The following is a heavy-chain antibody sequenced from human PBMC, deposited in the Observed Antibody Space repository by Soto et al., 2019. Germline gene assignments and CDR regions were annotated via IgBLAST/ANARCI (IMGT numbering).Heavy chain of an antibody. CDR1: GGTFRNYH. CDR3: ARGPLVVLKYFES. Sequence: QVQLVQSGTEVKKPGSSVKVSCKASGGTFRNYHINWVRQAPGQGLEWMGSIFPLTDIPDYAQNFQARLTISAEQSTSTADMELSSLTSDDTAMYFCARGPLVVLKYFESWGQGTLVTVSS. D-gene: IGHD3-3*02. J-gene: IGHJ4*02. V-gene: IGHV1-69*02. CDR2: IFPLTDIP.